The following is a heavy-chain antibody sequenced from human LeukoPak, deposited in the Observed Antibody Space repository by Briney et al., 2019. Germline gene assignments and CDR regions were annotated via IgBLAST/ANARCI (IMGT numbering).Heavy chain of an antibody. V-gene: IGHV1-69*01. CDR2: ILPSFGTA. J-gene: IGHJ4*02. CDR3: ARVFRGLLGGSYYYFDS. Sequence: SVKVSCRVSGGPFSRYAISWVRQAPGQGLEWMGGILPSFGTANYAQKFQVRVTITADESTGTAYMELSSLRSEDTAVYYCARVFRGLLGGSYYYFDSWGQGTLVTVSS. D-gene: IGHD3-10*01. CDR1: GGPFSRYA.